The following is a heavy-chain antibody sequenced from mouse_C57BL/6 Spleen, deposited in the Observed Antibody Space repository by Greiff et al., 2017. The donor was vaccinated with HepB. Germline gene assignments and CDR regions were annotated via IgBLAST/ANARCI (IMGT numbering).Heavy chain of an antibody. CDR2: IYPGSGNT. CDR1: GYTFTDYY. CDR3: ARGDGYASYAMDY. J-gene: IGHJ4*01. D-gene: IGHD2-2*01. Sequence: QVQLQQSGAELVRPGASVKLSCKASGYTFTDYYINWVKQRPGQGLEWIARIYPGSGNTYYNEKFKGKATLTAEKSSSTAYMQLSSLTSEDSAVYFCARGDGYASYAMDYWGQGTSVTVSS. V-gene: IGHV1-76*01.